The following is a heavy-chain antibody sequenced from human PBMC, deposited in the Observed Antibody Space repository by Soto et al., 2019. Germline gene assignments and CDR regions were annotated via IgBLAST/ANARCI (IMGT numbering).Heavy chain of an antibody. CDR1: GFTFTNYA. J-gene: IGHJ4*02. CDR2: ISGGSGST. Sequence: EVQLLESGGGLVQPGGSLRLSCAASGFTFTNYAMSWVRQAPGKGLEWGSTISGGSGSTYYADPVKGRFTISRDNSKNTVYLQMNSLRAEDTAVYFCAKDRLRRGADYWGQGTLVTVSS. CDR3: AKDRLRRGADY. D-gene: IGHD4-17*01. V-gene: IGHV3-23*01.